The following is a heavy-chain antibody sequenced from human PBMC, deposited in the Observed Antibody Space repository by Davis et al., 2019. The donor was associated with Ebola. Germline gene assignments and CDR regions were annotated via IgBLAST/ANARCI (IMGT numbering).Heavy chain of an antibody. J-gene: IGHJ6*04. CDR1: GYTFTSYG. CDR2: ISAYNGNT. D-gene: IGHD3-10*01. CDR3: ARGRGLGYYYYGMDV. V-gene: IGHV1-18*04. Sequence: AASVKVSCKASGYTFTSYGISWVRQAPGQGLEWMGWISAYNGNTNYAQKLQGRVTMTTDTSTSTAYMELRSLRSDDTAVYYCARGRGLGYYYYGMDVWGKGTTVTVSS.